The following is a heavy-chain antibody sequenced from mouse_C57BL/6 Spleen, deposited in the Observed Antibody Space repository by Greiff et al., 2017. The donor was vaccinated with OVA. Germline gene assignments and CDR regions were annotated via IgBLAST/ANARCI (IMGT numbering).Heavy chain of an antibody. CDR1: GYAFSSSW. CDR3: ARGDYDMWFAY. D-gene: IGHD2-4*01. J-gene: IGHJ3*01. V-gene: IGHV1-82*01. CDR2: IYPGDGDT. Sequence: QVQLQQSGPELVKPGASVKISCKASGYAFSSSWMNWVKQRPGKGLEWIGRIYPGDGDTNYNGKFKGKATLTADKSSSTAYMQLSSLTSEVSAVYFCARGDYDMWFAYWGQGTLVTVSA.